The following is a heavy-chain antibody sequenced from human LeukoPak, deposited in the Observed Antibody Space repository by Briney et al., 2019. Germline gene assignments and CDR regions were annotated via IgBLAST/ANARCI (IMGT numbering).Heavy chain of an antibody. J-gene: IGHJ4*02. V-gene: IGHV4-59*01. CDR1: GGSFSSYY. D-gene: IGHD5-18*01. Sequence: SETLSLTCTVSGGSFSSYYWSWIRQPPGKGLEWIGYIYYSGSTNYNPSLKSRVTISVDTSKNQFSLKLSSVTAADTAVYYCARLGYSYGLGTLDYWGQGTLVTVSS. CDR3: ARLGYSYGLGTLDY. CDR2: IYYSGST.